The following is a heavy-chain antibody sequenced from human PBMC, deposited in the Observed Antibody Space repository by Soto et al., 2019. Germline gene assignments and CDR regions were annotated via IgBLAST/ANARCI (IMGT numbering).Heavy chain of an antibody. D-gene: IGHD6-13*01. V-gene: IGHV4-34*01. CDR1: GGSFSGYY. J-gene: IGHJ4*02. CDR3: VKLAAAGKNDY. CDR2: INHSGST. Sequence: QVQLQQWGAGLLKPSETLSLTCAVYGGSFSGYYWSWIRQPPGKGLEWIGEINHSGSTNYNPSLKSRVTISVDTSKNQFSLKLSSVTAADTAVYYCVKLAAAGKNDYWGQGTLVTVSS.